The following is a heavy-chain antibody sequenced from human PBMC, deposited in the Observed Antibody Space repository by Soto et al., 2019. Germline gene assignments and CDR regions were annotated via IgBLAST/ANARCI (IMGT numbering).Heavy chain of an antibody. V-gene: IGHV3-21*01. J-gene: IGHJ4*02. CDR3: ASIFYGQVDY. D-gene: IGHD3-9*01. CDR1: GFTFSSYA. Sequence: GGSLRLSCAASGFTFSSYAMSWVRQAPGKGLEWVSSISSSSSNIYYADSVKGRFTISRDNAKNSLYLQMNSLRAEDTAVYYCASIFYGQVDYWGQGTLVTVSS. CDR2: ISSSSSNI.